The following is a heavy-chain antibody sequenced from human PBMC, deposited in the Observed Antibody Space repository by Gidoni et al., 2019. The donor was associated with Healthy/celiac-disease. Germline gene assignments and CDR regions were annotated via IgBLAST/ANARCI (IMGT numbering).Heavy chain of an antibody. CDR2: INSDGSST. J-gene: IGHJ6*02. CDR1: GFTFSSYW. V-gene: IGHV3-74*01. D-gene: IGHD4-4*01. CDR3: ARVYSNYAYYYGMDV. Sequence: EVQLLESGGGLVQPGGSLRLSFAASGFTFSSYWMHWVRPAPGKGLVCVSRINSDGSSTSYADSVKGRFTISRDNAKNTLYLQMNSLRAEDTAVYYCARVYSNYAYYYGMDVWGQGTTVTVSS.